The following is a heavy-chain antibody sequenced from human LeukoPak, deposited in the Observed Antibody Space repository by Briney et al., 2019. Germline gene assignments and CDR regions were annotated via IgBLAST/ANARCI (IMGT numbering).Heavy chain of an antibody. V-gene: IGHV1-69*04. J-gene: IGHJ4*02. D-gene: IGHD1-20*01. CDR2: IIPILGIA. CDR3: VITGETHFDY. Sequence: SVKVSCKASGGTFSSYAISWVRQAPGQGLEWMGRIIPILGIANYAQKFQGRVTITADKSTSTAYMELSSLRPEDTAVYYCVITGETHFDYWGQGTLVTVSS. CDR1: GGTFSSYA.